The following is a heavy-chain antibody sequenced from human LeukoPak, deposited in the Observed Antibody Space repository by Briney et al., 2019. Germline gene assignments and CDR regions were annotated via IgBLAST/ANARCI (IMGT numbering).Heavy chain of an antibody. CDR2: IIPILGIA. D-gene: IGHD4-11*01. J-gene: IGHJ4*02. CDR1: GGTFSSYA. CDR3: ASGDYSQIPF. Sequence: ASVKVSCKASGGTFSSYAISWVRQAPGQGLEWMGRIIPILGIANYAQKFQGRVTITTDESTSTAYMELSSLRSEDTAVYYCASGDYSQIPFWGQGTLVTVSS. V-gene: IGHV1-69*04.